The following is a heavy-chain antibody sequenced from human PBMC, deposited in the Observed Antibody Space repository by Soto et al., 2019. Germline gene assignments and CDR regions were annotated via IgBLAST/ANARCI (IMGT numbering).Heavy chain of an antibody. CDR2: MYNTGST. Sequence: SETLSLTSTVSGGSISSYDWSWIRQPPGKGLEWIGYMYNTGSTIYNPSLKSRVTISVDTSKNQFSLKLNSVTAADTAVYYCGRVAVAGTRVDYWGQGTLVTVSS. J-gene: IGHJ4*02. D-gene: IGHD6-19*01. CDR1: GGSISSYD. V-gene: IGHV4-59*12. CDR3: GRVAVAGTRVDY.